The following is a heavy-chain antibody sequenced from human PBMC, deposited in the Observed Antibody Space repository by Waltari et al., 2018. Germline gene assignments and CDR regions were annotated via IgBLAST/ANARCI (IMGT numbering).Heavy chain of an antibody. CDR1: GFTFSNPY. CDR3: ATERTGSHDY. V-gene: IGHV3-15*01. J-gene: IGHJ4*02. CDR2: VKSKTDGGTT. D-gene: IGHD1-26*01. Sequence: ASGFTFSNPYINWVRQAPGKGLEWVGLVKSKTDGGTTEYAAPVKGRFTISRDDSKDTAYLQMNSLRIEDTAMYYCATERTGSHDYWGQGTLVTVSS.